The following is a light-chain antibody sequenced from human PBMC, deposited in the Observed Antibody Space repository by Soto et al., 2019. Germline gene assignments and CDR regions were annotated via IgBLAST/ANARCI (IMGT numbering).Light chain of an antibody. CDR1: QSISSW. Sequence: DIQMTQSPSTLSTSVGDRVTITCRASQSISSWLAWYQQKPGKPPKLLIYDASSLERGVPSRFSGSGSGTEFTLTISSLQSDDFATYYCQQYNSYSEAFGQGTKVDIK. J-gene: IGKJ1*01. CDR2: DAS. V-gene: IGKV1-5*01. CDR3: QQYNSYSEA.